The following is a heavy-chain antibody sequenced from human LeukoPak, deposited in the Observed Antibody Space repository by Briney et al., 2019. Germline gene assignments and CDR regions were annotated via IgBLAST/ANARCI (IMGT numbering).Heavy chain of an antibody. CDR1: GGTFSSYA. V-gene: IGHV1-69*13. CDR2: IIPIFGTA. CDR3: ARDGPVPAAKDHDAFDI. J-gene: IGHJ3*02. D-gene: IGHD2-2*01. Sequence: SVKVSCKASGGTFSSYAISWVRQAPGQGLEWMGGIIPIFGTANYAQKFQGRVTITADESTSTAYMELSSLRSEDTAVYYCARDGPVPAAKDHDAFDIWGRGTMVTVSS.